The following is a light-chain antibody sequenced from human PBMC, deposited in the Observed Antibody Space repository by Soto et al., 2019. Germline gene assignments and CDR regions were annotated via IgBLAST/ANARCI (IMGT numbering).Light chain of an antibody. CDR2: GAS. J-gene: IGKJ1*01. CDR1: QSVSSRN. Sequence: EIVLTQSPGTLSLSPGERATLSCRASQSVSSRNLAWYQQKPGQAPRLLIYGASSRATGIPDRFSGSGSGTEFTLTISRLEPEDFAVYYCHQYNNSPRTFGQGTKVEIK. CDR3: HQYNNSPRT. V-gene: IGKV3-20*01.